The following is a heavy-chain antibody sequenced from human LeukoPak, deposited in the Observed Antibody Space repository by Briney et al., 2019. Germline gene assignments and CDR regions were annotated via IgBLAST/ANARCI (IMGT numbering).Heavy chain of an antibody. J-gene: IGHJ4*02. D-gene: IGHD5-12*01. Sequence: PSETLSLTCTVSGGSISSGSYYWGWIRQPPGKGLEWIGNIYYSGSAYYNPSLNSRVTISVDTSKNQFSLRLSSVTAADTAVYYCARVSGYDWESFYDYWGQGTLVTVSS. CDR2: IYYSGSA. CDR1: GGSISSGSYY. CDR3: ARVSGYDWESFYDY. V-gene: IGHV4-39*07.